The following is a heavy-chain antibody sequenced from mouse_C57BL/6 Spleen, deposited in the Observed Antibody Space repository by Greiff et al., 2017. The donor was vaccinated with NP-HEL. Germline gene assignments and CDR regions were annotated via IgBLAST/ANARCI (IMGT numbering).Heavy chain of an antibody. CDR1: GYSITSGYY. J-gene: IGHJ3*01. CDR2: ISYDGSN. CDR3: ARALDGYYVFAY. D-gene: IGHD2-3*01. Sequence: VQLKESGPGLVKPSQSLSLTCSVTGYSITSGYYWNWIRQFPGNKLEWMGYISYDGSNNYNPSLKNRISITRDTSKNQFFLKLNSVTTEDTATDYCARALDGYYVFAYWGQGTLVTVSA. V-gene: IGHV3-6*01.